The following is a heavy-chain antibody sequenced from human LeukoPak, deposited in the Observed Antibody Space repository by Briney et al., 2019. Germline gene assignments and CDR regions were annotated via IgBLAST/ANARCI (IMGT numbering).Heavy chain of an antibody. CDR3: ARVEAVAGIDYMDV. Sequence: SETLSLTCTVSGGSISSHYWSWIRQPPGKGLEWLGYIYYSGSTNYNPSLKSRVTISVDTSKNQFSLKLSSVTAADTAVYYCARVEAVAGIDYMDVWGKGTTVTVSS. D-gene: IGHD6-19*01. J-gene: IGHJ6*03. V-gene: IGHV4-59*11. CDR2: IYYSGST. CDR1: GGSISSHY.